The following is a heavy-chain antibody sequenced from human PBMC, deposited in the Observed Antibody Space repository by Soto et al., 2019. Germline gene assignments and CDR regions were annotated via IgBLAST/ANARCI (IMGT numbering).Heavy chain of an antibody. V-gene: IGHV3-30*03. Sequence: GGSLRLSCAASGFTFSNYGMHWVRQAPGKGLEWVAVISFDGSNKYYADSVKGRFTISRDNSKNTLYLQMHSLRAEDTAVYYCATTFYSGPDWGQGTLVTVS. CDR1: GFTFSNYG. CDR3: ATTFYSGPD. CDR2: ISFDGSNK. J-gene: IGHJ4*02. D-gene: IGHD5-12*01.